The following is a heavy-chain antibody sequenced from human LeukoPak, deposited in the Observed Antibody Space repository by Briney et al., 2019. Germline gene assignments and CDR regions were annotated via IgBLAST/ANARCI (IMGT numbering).Heavy chain of an antibody. Sequence: GASVKVSCKASGYTFTSYGISWVRQAPGQGLEWMGWISAYNGNTNYAQKLQGRVTMTTDTSTSTAYMELRSLRSDDTAVYYCARYSPILGPYGYFQHWGQGTLVTVSS. CDR2: ISAYNGNT. J-gene: IGHJ1*01. V-gene: IGHV1-18*01. CDR3: ARYSPILGPYGYFQH. CDR1: GYTFTSYG. D-gene: IGHD2-21*01.